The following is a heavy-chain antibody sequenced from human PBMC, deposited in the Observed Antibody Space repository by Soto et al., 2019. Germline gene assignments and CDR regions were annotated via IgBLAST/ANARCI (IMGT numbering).Heavy chain of an antibody. CDR2: INSDGSSI. CDR3: AREVSHGYVLRGMDV. D-gene: IGHD5-18*01. CDR1: KFTITSYW. J-gene: IGHJ6*02. Sequence: EVQLVESGGGLVQPGGSVRLSCAASKFTITSYWMHWVRQAPGKGLVWVSRINSDGSSISYADAVKGRFTISRDNAKNTVYLQMNSLRVEDTAVYYCAREVSHGYVLRGMDVWGQGTTVTVFS. V-gene: IGHV3-74*01.